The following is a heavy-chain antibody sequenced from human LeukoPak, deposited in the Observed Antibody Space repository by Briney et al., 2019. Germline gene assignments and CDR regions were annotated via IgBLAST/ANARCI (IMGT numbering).Heavy chain of an antibody. CDR3: AREGSGYHTHYFDY. V-gene: IGHV4-30-4*01. D-gene: IGHD3-22*01. CDR2: IYYSGST. Sequence: PSQTLSLTCTVSGGSISSGDYYWSWIRQPPGKGLEWIGYIYYSGSTYYNPSLKSRVTISVDTSKNQFSLKLSSVTAADTAVYYCAREGSGYHTHYFDYWGQGTLVTVSS. CDR1: GGSISSGDYY. J-gene: IGHJ4*02.